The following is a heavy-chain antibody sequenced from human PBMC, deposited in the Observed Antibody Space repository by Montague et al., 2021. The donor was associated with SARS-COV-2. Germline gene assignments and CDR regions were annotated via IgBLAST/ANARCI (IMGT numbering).Heavy chain of an antibody. CDR1: GGSISSSSYY. CDR3: ASHGGHSYAPFAY. Sequence: SETLYLTCTVSGGSISSSSYYWGWIRQPPGKGLVWIGSIYYSWSTYYNASLKSRVTISVDTSKNQFSLKLTSVIAADTAVYYCASHGGHSYAPFAYWGQGTLVIVSS. J-gene: IGHJ4*02. CDR2: IYYSWST. V-gene: IGHV4-39*01. D-gene: IGHD5-18*01.